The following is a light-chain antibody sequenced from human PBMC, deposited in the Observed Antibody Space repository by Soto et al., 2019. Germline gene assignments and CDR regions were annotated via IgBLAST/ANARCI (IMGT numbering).Light chain of an antibody. CDR1: QSVGSN. CDR3: QHYSHYSHP. Sequence: IALTRSSSVMTESTGDRAIXSCRAGQSVGSNLAWYQQRPGQAPRLLIYGASTRASGMPARFSGSGSETELTLTISRLEPDDFATYYCQHYSHYSHPFGRGTKVDIK. V-gene: IGKV3-15*01. CDR2: GAS. J-gene: IGKJ1*01.